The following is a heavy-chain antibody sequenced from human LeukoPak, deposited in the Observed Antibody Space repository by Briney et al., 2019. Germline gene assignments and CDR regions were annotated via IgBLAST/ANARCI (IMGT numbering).Heavy chain of an antibody. CDR1: GFTVSSYE. V-gene: IGHV3-48*03. D-gene: IGHD1-26*01. Sequence: GSLRLSCAASGFTVSSYEMNWVRQAPGKGLEWVSYISSSGSALYYADSVKGRFAISRDNAKNSLFLQMNSLRAEDTAIYYCARDQEPDAFDIWGQGTMVTVSS. CDR2: ISSSGSAL. J-gene: IGHJ3*02. CDR3: ARDQEPDAFDI.